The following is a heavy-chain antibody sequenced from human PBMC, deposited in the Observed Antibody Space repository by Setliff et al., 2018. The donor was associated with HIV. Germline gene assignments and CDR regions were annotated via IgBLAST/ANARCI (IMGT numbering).Heavy chain of an antibody. CDR1: GYTFTSYG. CDR2: ISAYNGNT. J-gene: IGHJ4*02. V-gene: IGHV1-18*01. D-gene: IGHD1-26*01. CDR3: ARVVWGSGSYSSWYFDY. Sequence: ASVKVSCKASGYTFTSYGISWVRQAPGQGLEWMGWISAYNGNTNYAQKLQGRVTMTTDTSTSKANMELRSLSSDDTAVYYCARVVWGSGSYSSWYFDYWGQGTLVTVSS.